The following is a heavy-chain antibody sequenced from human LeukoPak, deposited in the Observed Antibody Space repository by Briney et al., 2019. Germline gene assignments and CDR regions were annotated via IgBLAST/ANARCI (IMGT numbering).Heavy chain of an antibody. D-gene: IGHD2-15*01. CDR2: IKQDGSEK. Sequence: PGGSLRLSCAASGSTFSSYWMSWVRQAPGKGLEWVANIKQDGSEKYYVDSVKGRFTISRDNAKNSLFLQMNSLRAEDTAVYYCVRVLAATPALDYWGRGTLVTVSS. CDR1: GSTFSSYW. J-gene: IGHJ4*02. CDR3: VRVLAATPALDY. V-gene: IGHV3-7*04.